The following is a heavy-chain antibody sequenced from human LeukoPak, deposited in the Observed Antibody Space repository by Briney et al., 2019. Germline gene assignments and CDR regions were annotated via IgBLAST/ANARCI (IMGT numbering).Heavy chain of an antibody. J-gene: IGHJ4*02. CDR1: GGSISSSSYY. V-gene: IGHV3-7*03. Sequence: ETLSLTCTVSGGSISSSSYYWGWIRQPPGKGLEWVANIKQDGSKRNYVDSVKGRFTISRDNPKNSLYLQMNSPRAEDTAVYYCATPLDYFDTSGYRQGGDWGQGTLVTVSS. D-gene: IGHD3-22*01. CDR3: ATPLDYFDTSGYRQGGD. CDR2: IKQDGSKR.